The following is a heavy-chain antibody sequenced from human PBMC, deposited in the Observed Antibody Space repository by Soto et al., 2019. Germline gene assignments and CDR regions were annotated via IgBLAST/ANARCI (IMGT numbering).Heavy chain of an antibody. D-gene: IGHD2-15*01. CDR2: IYWDDDK. CDR3: AYLPCSGGSCYWFSFSGMDV. Sequence: QITLKESGPTLVKPTQTLTLTCTFSGFSLSTSGVGVAWIRQPPGKALEWLALIYWDDDKRYRPSLESRLTITQDTSKNQVVLTMTNMHSVETATSYRAYLPCSGGSCYWFSFSGMDVWGQGTTVTVSS. CDR1: GFSLSTSGVG. V-gene: IGHV2-5*02. J-gene: IGHJ6*02.